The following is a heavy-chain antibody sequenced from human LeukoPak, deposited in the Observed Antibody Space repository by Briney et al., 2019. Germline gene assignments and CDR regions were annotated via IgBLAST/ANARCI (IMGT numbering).Heavy chain of an antibody. V-gene: IGHV3-23*01. CDR2: ISGSGGST. CDR3: ANLLYGSGSAIDY. CDR1: GFTFSSYA. J-gene: IGHJ4*02. Sequence: GGSLRLSCAASGFTFSSYAMSWVRQAPGKGLERVSAISGSGGSTYYADSVKGRFTISRDNSKTTLYLQMNSLRAEDTAVYYCANLLYGSGSAIDYWGQGTLVTVSS. D-gene: IGHD3-10*01.